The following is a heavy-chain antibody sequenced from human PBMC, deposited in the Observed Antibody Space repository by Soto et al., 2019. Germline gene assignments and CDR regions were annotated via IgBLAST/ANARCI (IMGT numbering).Heavy chain of an antibody. CDR3: ARSGDSSSWYGWFDP. CDR1: GGSSSSYY. J-gene: IGHJ5*02. Sequence: SETLSLTCTVAGGSSSSYYWSWIRQPPGKGLEWIGYIYYSGSTNYNPSLKSRVTISVDTSKNQFSLKLSSVTAADTAVYYCARSGDSSSWYGWFDPWGQGTLVTVSS. V-gene: IGHV4-59*01. CDR2: IYYSGST. D-gene: IGHD6-13*01.